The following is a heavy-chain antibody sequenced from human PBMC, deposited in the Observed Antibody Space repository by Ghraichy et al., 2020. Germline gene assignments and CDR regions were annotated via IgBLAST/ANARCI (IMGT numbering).Heavy chain of an antibody. V-gene: IGHV3-30*04. D-gene: IGHD4-11*01. CDR2: ISYDGGTE. J-gene: IGHJ4*02. CDR1: GFTFSSYT. Sequence: GGSLRLTCAASGFTFSSYTMHWVRQAPGKGLQWVSVISYDGGTEYYADSVRGRFTISRENSKNTLYLQMKSLRPDDTAVYYCARHDYNDYIGWGQGTLVTVSS. CDR3: ARHDYNDYIG.